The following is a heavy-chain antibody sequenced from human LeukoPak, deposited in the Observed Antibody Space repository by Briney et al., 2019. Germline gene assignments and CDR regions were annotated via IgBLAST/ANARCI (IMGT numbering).Heavy chain of an antibody. CDR3: ARVGWSPKDYYDSSGYGFDY. CDR2: ISYDGSNK. V-gene: IGHV3-30-3*01. J-gene: IGHJ4*02. D-gene: IGHD3-22*01. CDR1: GFTLSSYA. Sequence: PGGSLRLSCAASGFTLSSYAIHWVRQAPGKGLEWVAVISYDGSNKYYADSVKGRFTISRDNSKNTLYLQMNSLRAEDTAVYYCARVGWSPKDYYDSSGYGFDYWGQGTLVTVSS.